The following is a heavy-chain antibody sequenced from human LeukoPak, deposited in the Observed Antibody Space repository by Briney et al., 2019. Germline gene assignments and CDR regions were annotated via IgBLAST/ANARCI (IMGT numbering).Heavy chain of an antibody. CDR1: GGSFSGYY. CDR2: INHSGST. J-gene: IGHJ6*02. CDR3: ARDRMVVTAATYYYYGMDV. V-gene: IGHV4-34*01. Sequence: PSETLSLTCAVYGGSFSGYYWSWIRQPPGKGLEWIGEINHSGSTNYNPSLKSRVTISVDTSKNQFSLKLSSVTAADTAVYYCARDRMVVTAATYYYYGMDVWGQGTTVTVSS. D-gene: IGHD2-21*02.